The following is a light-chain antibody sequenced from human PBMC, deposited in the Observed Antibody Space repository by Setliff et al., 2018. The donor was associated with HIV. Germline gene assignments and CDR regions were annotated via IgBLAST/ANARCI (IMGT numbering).Light chain of an antibody. J-gene: IGLJ1*01. Sequence: ALTQPASVSGSPGQSITISCTGTSSDIGSYNFVSGYQQHPGKAPKLMISDVTRRPSGVSDRFSGSKSGHTASLTISGLQAEDEADYYCSSYTTSSTYVFGTGTKV. V-gene: IGLV2-14*03. CDR2: DVT. CDR1: SSDIGSYNF. CDR3: SSYTTSSTYV.